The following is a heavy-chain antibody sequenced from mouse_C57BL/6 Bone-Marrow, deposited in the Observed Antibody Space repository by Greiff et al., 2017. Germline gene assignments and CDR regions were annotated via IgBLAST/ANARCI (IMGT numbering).Heavy chain of an antibody. CDR2: INPGSGGT. V-gene: IGHV1-54*01. CDR3: ARFGDYDVAY. CDR1: GYAFTNYL. J-gene: IGHJ3*01. D-gene: IGHD2-4*01. Sequence: QVQLQQSGAELVRPGTSVKVSCKASGYAFTNYLIEWVKQRPGQGLEWIGVINPGSGGTNYNEKFKGKATLTADKSSSTAYMQLSSLTSEDSAVYFCARFGDYDVAYWGQGTLVTVSA.